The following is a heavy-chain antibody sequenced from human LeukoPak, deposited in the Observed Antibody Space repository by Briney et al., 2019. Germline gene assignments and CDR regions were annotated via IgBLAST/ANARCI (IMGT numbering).Heavy chain of an antibody. CDR1: GFTFSSYE. D-gene: IGHD6-19*01. V-gene: IGHV3-48*03. CDR3: AGASAVAGSFDY. CDR2: ISSSGSTI. Sequence: GGSLRLSCAASGFTFSSYEMNWVRQAPRKGLEWVSYISSSGSTIYYADSVKGRFTISRDNAKNSLYLQMNSLRAEDTAVYYCAGASAVAGSFDYCGQGALVTVSS. J-gene: IGHJ4*02.